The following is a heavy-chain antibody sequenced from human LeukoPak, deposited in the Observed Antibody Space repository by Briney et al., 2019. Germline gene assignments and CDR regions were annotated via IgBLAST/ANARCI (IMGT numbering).Heavy chain of an antibody. CDR2: ISDIGSI. CDR3: ARHITMVRGVIDV. V-gene: IGHV4-59*08. D-gene: IGHD3-10*01. Sequence: SETLSLTCTVSGGSISSYYWSWIRQPPGKGLEWIAYISDIGSINYNPPLKSRVTISVDTSKNQFSLKLSSVTAADTAVYYCARHITMVRGVIDVWGQGTTVTVSS. CDR1: GGSISSYY. J-gene: IGHJ6*02.